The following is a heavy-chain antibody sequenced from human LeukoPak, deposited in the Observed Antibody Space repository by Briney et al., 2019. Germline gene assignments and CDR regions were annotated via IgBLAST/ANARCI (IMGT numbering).Heavy chain of an antibody. CDR2: INHSGST. D-gene: IGHD3-3*01. J-gene: IGHJ6*02. V-gene: IGHV4-34*01. Sequence: SETLSLTCTVSGGSLNTYYWSWLRQPPGKGLEGIGEINHSGSTNYNPSLKSRVTISVDTSKNQFSLKLSSVTAADTAVYYCARVTIFGVGRNGMDVWGQGTTVTVSS. CDR1: GGSLNTYY. CDR3: ARVTIFGVGRNGMDV.